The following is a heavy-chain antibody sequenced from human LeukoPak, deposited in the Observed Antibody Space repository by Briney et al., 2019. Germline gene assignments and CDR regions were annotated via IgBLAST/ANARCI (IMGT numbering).Heavy chain of an antibody. V-gene: IGHV4-59*08. CDR3: ARGFFTFGGVSFDY. CDR1: GGSISSYY. Sequence: SETLSLTCTVSGGSISSYYWSWIRQPPGKGLEWIGYIYYSGSTNYNPSLKSRVTISVDTSKNQFSLKLSSVAAADTAVYYCARGFFTFGGVSFDYWGQGTLVTVSS. CDR2: IYYSGST. D-gene: IGHD3-16*01. J-gene: IGHJ4*02.